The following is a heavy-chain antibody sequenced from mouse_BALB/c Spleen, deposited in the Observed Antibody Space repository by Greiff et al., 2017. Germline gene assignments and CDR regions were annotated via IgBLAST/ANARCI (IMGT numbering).Heavy chain of an antibody. D-gene: IGHD2-1*01. CDR3: ARGGNPSFFDY. J-gene: IGHJ2*01. CDR1: GYTFTNYW. Sequence: QVQLQQSGAELVRPGTSVKISCKASGYTFTNYWLGWVKQRPGHGLEWIGDIYPGGGYTNYNEKFKGKATLTADTSSSTAYMQLSSLTSEDSAVYFCARGGNPSFFDYWGQGTTLTVSS. V-gene: IGHV1-63*02. CDR2: IYPGGGYT.